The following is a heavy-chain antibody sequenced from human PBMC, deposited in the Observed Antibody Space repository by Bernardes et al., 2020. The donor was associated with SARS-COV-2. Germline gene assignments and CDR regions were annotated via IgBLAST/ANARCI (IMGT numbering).Heavy chain of an antibody. CDR2: INPNSGGT. V-gene: IGHV1-2*02. Sequence: ASVKVSCKASGYTFTDHYIHWVRQAPGQGPEWMGWINPNSGGTNYAQKFQGRVTMSRDTFISTAYMELSRLRSDDTAVYYCARHFGVVKLYFNFYGLDVWGQGTTVTVSS. D-gene: IGHD3-3*01. CDR1: GYTFTDHY. J-gene: IGHJ6*02. CDR3: ARHFGVVKLYFNFYGLDV.